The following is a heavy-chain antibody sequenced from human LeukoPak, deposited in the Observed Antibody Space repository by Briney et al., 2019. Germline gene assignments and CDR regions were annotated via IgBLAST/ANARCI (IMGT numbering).Heavy chain of an antibody. D-gene: IGHD4-17*01. CDR1: GGSFSGYY. Sequence: PSETLSLTCAVYGGSFSGYYWNWIRQPPGKGLEWIGSIYHSGSTYYNPSLNSRVTFSVDTSKNQFSLKLSSVTAADTAVYYCARVDYGDYYMDVWGKGTTVTVSS. J-gene: IGHJ6*03. CDR2: IYHSGST. CDR3: ARVDYGDYYMDV. V-gene: IGHV4-34*01.